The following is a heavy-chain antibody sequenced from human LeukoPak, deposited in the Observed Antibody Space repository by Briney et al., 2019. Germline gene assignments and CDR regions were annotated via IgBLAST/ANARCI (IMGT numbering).Heavy chain of an antibody. CDR3: ALIDF. J-gene: IGHJ4*02. Sequence: ASVKASCKTSGYTFTGYYMHWVRQAPGQGLEWMGWINPNSGGADYAQKFQGRITMTRDTSISTAYMELSSLRSDDTAVYYCALIDFWGQGTLVTVSS. CDR1: GYTFTGYY. V-gene: IGHV1-2*02. CDR2: INPNSGGA.